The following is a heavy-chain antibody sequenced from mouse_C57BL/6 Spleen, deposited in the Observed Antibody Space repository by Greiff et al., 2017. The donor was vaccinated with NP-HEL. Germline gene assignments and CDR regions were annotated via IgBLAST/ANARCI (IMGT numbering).Heavy chain of an antibody. CDR2: IYPGDGDT. J-gene: IGHJ2*01. D-gene: IGHD1-1*01. CDR3: ARGGDYYGSSYDYFDY. CDR1: GYAFSSSW. Sequence: QVQLQQSGPELVKPGASVKISCKASGYAFSSSWMNWVKQRPGKGLEWIGRIYPGDGDTNYNGKFKGKATLTADKSSSTAYMQLSSLTSEDSAVYFCARGGDYYGSSYDYFDYWGQGTTLTVSS. V-gene: IGHV1-82*01.